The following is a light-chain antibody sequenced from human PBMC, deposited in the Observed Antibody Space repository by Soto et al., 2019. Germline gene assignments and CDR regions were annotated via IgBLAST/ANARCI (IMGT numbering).Light chain of an antibody. Sequence: DIQMTQSPSTLSASVGDRVTITCRASQSINDWLAWYQQKPGKAPNLLIYAASTLQSGVPSRFSGSGSGTDFTLTISSLEPEDFAVYYCQQRSNWPPITFGQGTRLEIK. CDR2: AAS. V-gene: IGKV1-5*01. CDR3: QQRSNWPPIT. J-gene: IGKJ5*01. CDR1: QSINDW.